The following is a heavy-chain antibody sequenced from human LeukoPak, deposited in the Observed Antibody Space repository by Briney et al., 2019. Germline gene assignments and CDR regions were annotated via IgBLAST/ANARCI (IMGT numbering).Heavy chain of an antibody. CDR3: AKGGIYNYFDP. V-gene: IGHV3-53*01. CDR1: GFTVSSNY. D-gene: IGHD1-20*01. Sequence: GGSLRLSCAASGFTVSSNYMSWVRQAPGKGLEWVSVIYSGGSTYYADSVKGRFAISRDNSKNTLYLQMNSLRVEDTAVYYCAKGGIYNYFDPWGQGTLVTVSS. CDR2: IYSGGST. J-gene: IGHJ5*02.